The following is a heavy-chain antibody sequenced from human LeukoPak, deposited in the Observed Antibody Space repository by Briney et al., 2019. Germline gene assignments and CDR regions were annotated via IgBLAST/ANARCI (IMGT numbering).Heavy chain of an antibody. CDR3: ARDPGEYYDSSGYYNWFDP. D-gene: IGHD3-22*01. CDR2: IYTGGST. CDR1: GGSISSYY. J-gene: IGHJ5*02. V-gene: IGHV4-4*07. Sequence: PSETLSLTXTVSGGSISSYYWSWIRQPAGKGLEWIGRIYTGGSTNYNPSLKSRVTMSVDTSKNQSSLKLSSVTAADTAVYYCARDPGEYYDSSGYYNWFDPWGQGTLVTVSS.